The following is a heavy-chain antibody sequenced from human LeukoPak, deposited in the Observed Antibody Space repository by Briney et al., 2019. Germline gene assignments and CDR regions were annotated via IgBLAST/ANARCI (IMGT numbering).Heavy chain of an antibody. Sequence: GGSLRLSCAASGFTYSSYEMNWVRQAPGKGLEWVSYISSSGSTIYYADSVKGRFTISRDNAKNSLYLQMNSLRAEDTAVYYCARETYGSGSYSYFAYWGQGTLVTVSS. CDR3: ARETYGSGSYSYFAY. V-gene: IGHV3-48*03. CDR1: GFTYSSYE. D-gene: IGHD3-10*01. CDR2: ISSSGSTI. J-gene: IGHJ4*02.